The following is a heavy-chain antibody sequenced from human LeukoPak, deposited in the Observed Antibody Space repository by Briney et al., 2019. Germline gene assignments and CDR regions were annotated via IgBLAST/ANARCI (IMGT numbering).Heavy chain of an antibody. J-gene: IGHJ4*02. D-gene: IGHD5-24*01. Sequence: SETLSLTCTVSGGSISSGGYYCSWIRQHPGKGLEWIGYIYYSGSTYYNPPLKSRVTISVDTSKNQFSLKLSSVTAADTAVYYCAECRDGYKFDYWGQGALVTVSS. CDR1: GGSISSGGYY. CDR2: IYYSGST. V-gene: IGHV4-31*03. CDR3: AECRDGYKFDY.